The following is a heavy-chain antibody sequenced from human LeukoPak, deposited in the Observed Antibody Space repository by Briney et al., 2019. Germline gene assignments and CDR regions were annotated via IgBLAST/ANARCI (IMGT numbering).Heavy chain of an antibody. Sequence: SETLSLTCGVYGGSFSGYYWSWIRQPPGKGLEWIGEINHSGSTNYNPSLKSRVTISVDTSKNQFSLKLSSVTAADTAVYYCARGRPYYDILTGHPPDNWFDPWGQGTLVTVSS. CDR1: GGSFSGYY. J-gene: IGHJ5*02. CDR3: ARGRPYYDILTGHPPDNWFDP. CDR2: INHSGST. D-gene: IGHD3-9*01. V-gene: IGHV4-34*01.